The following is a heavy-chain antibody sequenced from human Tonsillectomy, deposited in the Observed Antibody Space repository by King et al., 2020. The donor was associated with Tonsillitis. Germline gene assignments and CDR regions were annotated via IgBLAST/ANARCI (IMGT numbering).Heavy chain of an antibody. D-gene: IGHD3-22*01. CDR3: ARHGTADTRGFYQTNFDF. V-gene: IGHV4-59*08. CDR2: VYYSGST. Sequence: VQLQESGPGLMKPSETLSLTCTVSGDSITTYYWSWIRQPPGKGLEWIAYVYYSGSTTHNPSLSSRISISVDTTKNQFSLKLKSVTAADTAVYYCARHGTADTRGFYQTNFDFWGQGTLVTVSS. CDR1: GDSITTYY. J-gene: IGHJ4*02.